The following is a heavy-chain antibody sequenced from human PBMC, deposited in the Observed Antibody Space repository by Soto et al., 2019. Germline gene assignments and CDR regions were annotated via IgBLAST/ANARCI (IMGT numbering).Heavy chain of an antibody. J-gene: IGHJ3*02. V-gene: IGHV3-11*05. D-gene: IGHD5-18*01. CDR3: AKGGFTYGSDAFHI. Sequence: QVQLVESGGGLVKPGGSLRLSCAASGFTFSDYYMNWIRQAPGKGLEWVSYISSSSEYTDYADSVKARFTISRDNAKNSLYLQMNSLRAEDTAVYYCAKGGFTYGSDAFHIWGQGTMVAVSS. CDR2: ISSSSEYT. CDR1: GFTFSDYY.